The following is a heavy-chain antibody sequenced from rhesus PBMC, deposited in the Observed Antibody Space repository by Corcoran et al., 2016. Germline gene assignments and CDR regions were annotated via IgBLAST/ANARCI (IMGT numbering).Heavy chain of an antibody. D-gene: IGHD4-23*01. CDR3: ARNTVTTGAFDF. J-gene: IGHJ3*01. CDR2: IYVSGRST. CDR1: GGSISSSY. V-gene: IGHV4-169*01. Sequence: QLQLQESGPGLVKPSETLSVTCAVSGGSISSSYWSWIRQAPGKGLEWIGYIYVSGRSTNYNPSLKSRVTLSVDTSKNQLSLKLSSVTTADTAVYYCARNTVTTGAFDFWGQGLRVTVSS.